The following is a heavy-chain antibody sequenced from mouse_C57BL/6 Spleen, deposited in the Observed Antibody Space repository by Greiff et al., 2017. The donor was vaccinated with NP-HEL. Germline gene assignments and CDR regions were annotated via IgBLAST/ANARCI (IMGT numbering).Heavy chain of an antibody. CDR2: IGPGSGST. CDR1: GYTFTDYY. CDR3: ARNWPYYGHEGPLDY. J-gene: IGHJ2*01. V-gene: IGHV1-77*01. Sequence: VQLQQSGAELVKPGASVKISCKASGYTFTDYYINWVKQRPGQGLEWIGKIGPGSGSTYYNEKFKGKATLTADKSSSTAYMQLSSLTSEDSAVYVCARNWPYYGHEGPLDYWGQGTTLTVSS. D-gene: IGHD2-10*01.